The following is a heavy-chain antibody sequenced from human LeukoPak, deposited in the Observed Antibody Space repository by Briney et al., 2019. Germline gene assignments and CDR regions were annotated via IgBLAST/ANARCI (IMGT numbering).Heavy chain of an antibody. J-gene: IGHJ3*02. CDR1: GFTFSSHG. CDR3: ARNFKDYRVGRVPVSAFDI. V-gene: IGHV3-23*01. D-gene: IGHD3-16*01. Sequence: AGGSLRLSCAASGFTFSSHGMRWVRKAPGKGLEWVSSISGCGGSTFYADSVKCRFTIYRDNSKNTLYLQMNSQRDEDTVVYYCARNFKDYRVGRVPVSAFDIWGQGTMVTVSS. CDR2: ISGCGGST.